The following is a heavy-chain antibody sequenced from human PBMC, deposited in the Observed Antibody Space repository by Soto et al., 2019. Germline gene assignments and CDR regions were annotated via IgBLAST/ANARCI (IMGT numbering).Heavy chain of an antibody. CDR1: GGSISSYY. V-gene: IGHV4-59*08. D-gene: IGHD6-13*01. Sequence: SETLSLTCTVSGGSISSYYWSWIRQPPGKGLEWIGYIYYSGSTNYNPPLKSRVTISVDTSKNQFSLKLSSVTAADTAVYYCARHIAAAAPYNWFDPWGQGTLVTVSS. CDR3: ARHIAAAAPYNWFDP. CDR2: IYYSGST. J-gene: IGHJ5*02.